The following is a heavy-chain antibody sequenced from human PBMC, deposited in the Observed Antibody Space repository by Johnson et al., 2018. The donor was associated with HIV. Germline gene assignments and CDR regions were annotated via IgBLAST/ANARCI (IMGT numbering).Heavy chain of an antibody. D-gene: IGHD1-7*01. V-gene: IGHV3-7*05. Sequence: VQLVESGGGLVQPGGSLRLSCAASGFTFSNAWMSWVRQAPGKGLEWVANIKQDGSEKYYVDSVKGRFTISRDNAKNSLYLQMNSLKSEDTAVYYCTTDQVGRNYGGKYHIWGQGTMVTVSS. CDR1: GFTFSNAW. J-gene: IGHJ3*02. CDR2: IKQDGSEK. CDR3: TTDQVGRNYGGKYHI.